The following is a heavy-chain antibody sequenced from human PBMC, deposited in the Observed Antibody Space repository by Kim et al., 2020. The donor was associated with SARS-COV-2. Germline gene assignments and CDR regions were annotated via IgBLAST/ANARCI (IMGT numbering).Heavy chain of an antibody. Sequence: ESVKGRFTSARDKSKNTLYLQMNSRRAEDTAVYYCAKDYYDSSGLVSYGMDVWGQGTTVTVSS. J-gene: IGHJ6*02. CDR3: AKDYYDSSGLVSYGMDV. D-gene: IGHD3-22*01. V-gene: IGHV3-30*02.